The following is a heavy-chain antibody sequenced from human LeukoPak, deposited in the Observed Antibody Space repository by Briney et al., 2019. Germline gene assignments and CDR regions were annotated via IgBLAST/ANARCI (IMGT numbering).Heavy chain of an antibody. D-gene: IGHD2-15*01. Sequence: SETLSPTCAVYGGSFSGYYWSWIRQPPGKGLEWIGEINHSGSTNYNPSLKSRVTISVDTSKNQFSLKLSSVTAADTAVYYCARDLILAAILFDPWGQGTLVTVSS. J-gene: IGHJ5*02. CDR1: GGSFSGYY. CDR3: ARDLILAAILFDP. V-gene: IGHV4-34*01. CDR2: INHSGST.